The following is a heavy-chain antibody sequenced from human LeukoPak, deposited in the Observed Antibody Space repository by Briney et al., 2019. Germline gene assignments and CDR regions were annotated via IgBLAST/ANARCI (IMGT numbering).Heavy chain of an antibody. CDR2: INPSGGST. CDR3: ARDLIAARPGFYGMDV. CDR1: GYTFTSYY. V-gene: IGHV1-46*01. Sequence: PGGSLRLSCAASGYTFTSYYMHWVRQAPGQGLEWMGIINPSGGSTSYAQKFQGRVTMTRDTSTSTVYMELSSLRSQDTAVYYCARDLIAARPGFYGMDVWGQGTTVTVSS. J-gene: IGHJ6*02. D-gene: IGHD6-6*01.